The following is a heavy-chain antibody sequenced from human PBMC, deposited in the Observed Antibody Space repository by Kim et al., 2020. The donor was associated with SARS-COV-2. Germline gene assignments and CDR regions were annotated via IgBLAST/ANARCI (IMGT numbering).Heavy chain of an antibody. V-gene: IGHV4-31*02. Sequence: NPSLKSRVTISVDTSKNQFSLKLRSVTAADTAVYYCARGVAAAGRWYFDLWGRGTLVTVSS. CDR3: ARGVAAAGRWYFDL. D-gene: IGHD6-13*01. J-gene: IGHJ2*01.